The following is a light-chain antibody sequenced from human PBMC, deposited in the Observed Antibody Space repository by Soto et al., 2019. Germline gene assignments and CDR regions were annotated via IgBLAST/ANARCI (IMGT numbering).Light chain of an antibody. CDR2: DVS. Sequence: QSALTQPRSVSGSPGQSVTISCTGTSSDVGGYNYVSWYQQHPGKPPKLIIYDVSKRPSGVPDRFSGSTSGNTASLTTAGHQAEDEADYYCCSYAGSYTVVFGGGTKLTVL. CDR3: CSYAGSYTVV. J-gene: IGLJ2*01. V-gene: IGLV2-11*01. CDR1: SSDVGGYNY.